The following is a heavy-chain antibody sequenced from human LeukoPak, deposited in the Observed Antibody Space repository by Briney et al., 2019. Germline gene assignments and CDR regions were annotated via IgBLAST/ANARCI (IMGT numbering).Heavy chain of an antibody. J-gene: IGHJ4*02. Sequence: GGSLRLSCAASGFPFSAYSMNWVRRAPGKGLEWVSSISGSSAYVYYADSVKGRFTISRDNSKNTLYLQMNSLRAEDTAVYYCAKPIARYCSGGSCPFDYWGQGTLVTVSS. D-gene: IGHD2-15*01. CDR2: ISGSSAYV. CDR3: AKPIARYCSGGSCPFDY. V-gene: IGHV3-21*04. CDR1: GFPFSAYS.